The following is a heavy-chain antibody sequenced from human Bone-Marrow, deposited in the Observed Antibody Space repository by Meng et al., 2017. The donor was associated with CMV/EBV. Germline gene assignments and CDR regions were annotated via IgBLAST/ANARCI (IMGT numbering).Heavy chain of an antibody. V-gene: IGHV1-8*01. Sequence: ASEKVSCKASGYTFTSYDINWVRQATGQGLEWMGWMNPNSGNAGYAQKFQGRVTMTRNTSISTAYMELSSLRSEDTAVYYCARGKQYYDFWSGYLYWGQGTLVTVSS. CDR3: ARGKQYYDFWSGYLY. CDR2: MNPNSGNA. CDR1: GYTFTSYD. J-gene: IGHJ4*02. D-gene: IGHD3-3*01.